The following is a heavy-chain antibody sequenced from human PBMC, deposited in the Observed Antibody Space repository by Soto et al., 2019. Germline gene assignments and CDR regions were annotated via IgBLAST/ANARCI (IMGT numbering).Heavy chain of an antibody. CDR2: ISGTGHST. D-gene: IGHD4-17*01. CDR1: GFTFSNYA. V-gene: IGHV3-23*01. Sequence: EVPVLESGGGLVQPGGSLRLSCAASGFTFSNYAMNWVRQAPGKGLEYVSTISGTGHSTSYADSVKGRFTISRDNSKNTVYLQMNSLGADDTAVYYCAKNVTTALDYWGQGTLVTVSS. J-gene: IGHJ4*02. CDR3: AKNVTTALDY.